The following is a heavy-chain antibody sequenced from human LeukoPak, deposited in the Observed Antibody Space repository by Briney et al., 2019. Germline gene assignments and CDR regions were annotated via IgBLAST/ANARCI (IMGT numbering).Heavy chain of an antibody. V-gene: IGHV4-59*01. D-gene: IGHD6-13*01. CDR3: ARPTLRSWYSHFDY. CDR1: GGSISSYY. J-gene: IGHJ4*02. CDR2: IYYSGST. Sequence: PSETLSLTCTVSGGSISSYYWSWIRQPPGKGLEWIGYIYYSGSTYYNPSLKSRVTISVDTSKNQFSLKLSSVTAADTAVCYCARPTLRSWYSHFDYWGQGTLVTVSS.